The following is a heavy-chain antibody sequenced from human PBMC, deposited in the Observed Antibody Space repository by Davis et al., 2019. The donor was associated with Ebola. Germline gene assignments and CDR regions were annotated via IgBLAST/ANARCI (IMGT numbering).Heavy chain of an antibody. D-gene: IGHD4-17*01. CDR2: ISASGSNT. V-gene: IGHV3-23*01. CDR1: GFTFSNYA. Sequence: GESLKISCAASGFTFSNYALTWVRQAPGKGLEWVSIISASGSNTDYADSVKGRFTISRDNSKNTLYLQMNSLRAEDTAVYYCTRHVSGDFWYFDLWGRGTLVTVSS. CDR3: TRHVSGDFWYFDL. J-gene: IGHJ2*01.